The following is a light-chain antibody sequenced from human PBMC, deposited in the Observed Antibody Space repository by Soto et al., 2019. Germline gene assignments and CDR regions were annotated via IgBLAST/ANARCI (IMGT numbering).Light chain of an antibody. V-gene: IGLV1-51*02. J-gene: IGLJ1*01. CDR1: TSNIGNNY. CDR3: GTWDSSLSAGNYV. CDR2: ENN. Sequence: QSVLTQPPSVSAAPGQKVTISCSGSTSNIGNNYVSWYQQLPGTAPKLLIYENNKRPSGIPDRFSGSKSGTSATLGITGLRTGDEADYYCGTWDSSLSAGNYVFGTGTKVTVL.